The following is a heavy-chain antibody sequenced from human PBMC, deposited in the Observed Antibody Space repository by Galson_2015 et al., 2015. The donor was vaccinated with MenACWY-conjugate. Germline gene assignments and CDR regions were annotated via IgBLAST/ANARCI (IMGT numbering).Heavy chain of an antibody. Sequence: SLRLSCAASGFTVSSNYMSWVRQAPGKGLEWVSLIYSDGGTNYADSVKGRFSISRDNSKNTLYLQMNSLRAEDTAVYHCARGRNNGMDVWGQGTTVTVSS. CDR1: GFTVSSNY. J-gene: IGHJ6*02. V-gene: IGHV3-66*01. CDR3: ARGRNNGMDV. CDR2: IYSDGGT.